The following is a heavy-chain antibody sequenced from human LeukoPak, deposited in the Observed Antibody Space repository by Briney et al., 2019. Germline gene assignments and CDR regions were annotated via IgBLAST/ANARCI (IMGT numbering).Heavy chain of an antibody. D-gene: IGHD6-19*01. CDR1: GYSISSGYY. CDR3: ARSNRYSSGWYYVWTLPHNYYYYYMDV. J-gene: IGHJ6*03. Sequence: PSETLSLTCTVSGYSISSGYYWGWIRQPPGKGLEWIGSIYHSGSTYYNPSLKSRVTISVDTSKNQFSLKLSSVTAADTAVYYCARSNRYSSGWYYVWTLPHNYYYYYMDVWGKGTTVTVSS. V-gene: IGHV4-38-2*02. CDR2: IYHSGST.